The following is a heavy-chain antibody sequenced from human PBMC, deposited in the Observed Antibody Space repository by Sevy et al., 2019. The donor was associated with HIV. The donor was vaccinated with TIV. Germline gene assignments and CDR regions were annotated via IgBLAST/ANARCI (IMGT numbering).Heavy chain of an antibody. J-gene: IGHJ4*02. V-gene: IGHV3-30-3*02. CDR1: GFIFSTSP. CDR2: LSYDDSDE. D-gene: IGHD3-10*01. CDR3: AKDDLGSIDY. Sequence: GVSLRLSCAASGFIFSTSPMHWVRQAPGKGLECVAILSYDDSDENYADSVKGRFTISRDNSKNTLYLQMNSLRTEDTAVYYCAKDDLGSIDYWGQGTLVTISS.